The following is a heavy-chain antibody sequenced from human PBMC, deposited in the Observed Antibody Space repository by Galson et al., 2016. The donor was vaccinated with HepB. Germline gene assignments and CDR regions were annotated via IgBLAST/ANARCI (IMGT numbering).Heavy chain of an antibody. CDR3: ARVRGDYGGTYDS. CDR2: FSCSTGHT. J-gene: IGHJ4*02. D-gene: IGHD4-23*01. Sequence: SLILSCAAAGFTFSSYNMNWVLQPPGRGLEWVSYFSCSTGHTHYTDSVKGRFTMSRDNAKNSIYLLMNSLRAEDTAVYYCARVRGDYGGTYDSWGQGTLVTVSS. V-gene: IGHV3-21*05. CDR1: GFTFSSYN.